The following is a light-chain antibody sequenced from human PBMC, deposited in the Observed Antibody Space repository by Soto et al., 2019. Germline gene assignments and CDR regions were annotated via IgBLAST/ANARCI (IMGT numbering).Light chain of an antibody. CDR3: QQYDSYSWT. CDR2: DAS. J-gene: IGKJ1*01. Sequence: DIQMTQSPSTLSASVGDRVTITCRASQSISSWLAWYQQKPGKAPKLLIYDASSLESGVPSRFSGSGSGTEFTLTTSSLQTDDFASYYCQQYDSYSWTFGQGTKVDIK. CDR1: QSISSW. V-gene: IGKV1-5*01.